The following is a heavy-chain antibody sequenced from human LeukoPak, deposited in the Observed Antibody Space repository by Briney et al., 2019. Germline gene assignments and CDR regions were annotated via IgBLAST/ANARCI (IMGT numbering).Heavy chain of an antibody. CDR2: VHLSGRT. CDR1: GGSISSTNW. D-gene: IGHD3-22*01. J-gene: IGHJ4*02. V-gene: IGHV4-4*02. CDR3: ARLRDYESSGYYPPHFDY. Sequence: SGPTLVKPSGTLSLTCGVSGGSISSTNWWTWVRQPPGEGLEWIGEVHLSGRTNYNPSLESRVTMSVDMSENHISLKLTSVTAADTAVYYCARLRDYESSGYYPPHFDYWGQGTLATVSS.